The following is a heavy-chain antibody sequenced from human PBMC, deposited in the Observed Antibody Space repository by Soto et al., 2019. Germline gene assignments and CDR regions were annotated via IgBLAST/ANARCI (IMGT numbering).Heavy chain of an antibody. V-gene: IGHV3-21*01. CDR1: GFTFSSYS. Sequence: EVQLVESGEGLVKPGGSLRLSCAASGFTFSSYSMNWVRQAPGKGLELVSSISSSSSYIYYADSVKGRFTISRDNAKNSLYQQMNSLRAEDTAVYYCARESVGARPDYWGQRTLVTVSS. CDR2: ISSSSSYI. D-gene: IGHD1-26*01. CDR3: ARESVGARPDY. J-gene: IGHJ4*02.